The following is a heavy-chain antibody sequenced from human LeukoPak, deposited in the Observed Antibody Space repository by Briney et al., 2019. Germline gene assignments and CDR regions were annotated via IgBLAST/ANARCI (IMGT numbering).Heavy chain of an antibody. V-gene: IGHV4-59*07. CDR3: ARSYYYYDSSGYYRHYYYYYGMDV. D-gene: IGHD3-22*01. CDR2: IYYSGST. CDR1: GDSISSYY. Sequence: PSDTLSLTCTVSGDSISSYYWSWIRQPPGKGLEWIGYIYYSGSTNYNPSLKSRVNISVDTSKNQFSLKLSSVTAADTAVYYCARSYYYYDSSGYYRHYYYYYGMDVWGQGTTVSVSS. J-gene: IGHJ6*02.